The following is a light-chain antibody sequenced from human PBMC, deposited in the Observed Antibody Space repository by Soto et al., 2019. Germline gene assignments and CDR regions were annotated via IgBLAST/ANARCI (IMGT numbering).Light chain of an antibody. V-gene: IGKV3-11*01. Sequence: EIVLTQSPATLSLSPGERATLSCRASQSVSSYLAWYQQKPGQAPRLLIYDASNRTTGIPARFSGSGSGTGFNLTISSLGPEDFAFYYCQQRSNLRSIFTFGPGTKLDIK. J-gene: IGKJ3*01. CDR1: QSVSSY. CDR2: DAS. CDR3: QQRSNLRSIFT.